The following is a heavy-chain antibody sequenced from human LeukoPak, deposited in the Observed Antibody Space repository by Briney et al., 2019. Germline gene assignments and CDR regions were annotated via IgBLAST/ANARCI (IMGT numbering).Heavy chain of an antibody. D-gene: IGHD2-2*01. CDR3: ARDSIVVVPAASPYYFDY. CDR2: ISAYNGNT. V-gene: IGHV1-18*01. J-gene: IGHJ4*02. CDR1: GYTFTSYG. Sequence: ASVKVSCKASGYTFTSYGISWVQQAPRQGLEWMGWISAYNGNTNYAQKLQGRVTMTTDTSTSTAYMELRSLRSDDTAVYYCARDSIVVVPAASPYYFDYWGQGTLVTVSS.